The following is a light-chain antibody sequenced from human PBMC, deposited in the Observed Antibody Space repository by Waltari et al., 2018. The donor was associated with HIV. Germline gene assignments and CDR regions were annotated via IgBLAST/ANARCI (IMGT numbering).Light chain of an antibody. CDR2: VKN. J-gene: IGLJ1*01. CDR1: SLRMYS. Sequence: SSELTQDPAVSVALGQTVRITCLGDSLRMYSASWYQKKAGQAPILLISVKNTRPSGIPDRFSGSSSGNTASLTITGAQAEDEADYYCNSRNKNGYGGFGSGTKLTVL. CDR3: NSRNKNGYGG. V-gene: IGLV3-19*01.